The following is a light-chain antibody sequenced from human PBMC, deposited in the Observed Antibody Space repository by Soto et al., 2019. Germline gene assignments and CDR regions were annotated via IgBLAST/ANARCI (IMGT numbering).Light chain of an antibody. CDR1: QSVSSSY. CDR2: GAS. CDR3: QQYGSSPLYT. V-gene: IGKV3-20*01. Sequence: PGARATLSCRASQSVSSSYLAWYQQKPGQAPRLLIYGASSSATGIPDRFRGSVSGTDFTLTISRLEPEDFAVYYCQQYGSSPLYTFGQGTKLDIK. J-gene: IGKJ2*01.